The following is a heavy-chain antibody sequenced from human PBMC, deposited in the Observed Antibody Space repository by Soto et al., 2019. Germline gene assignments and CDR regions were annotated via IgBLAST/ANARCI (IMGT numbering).Heavy chain of an antibody. CDR1: GFRFPDFD. D-gene: IGHD1-26*01. CDR3: AKEAENSGGYRPYGMDV. J-gene: IGHJ6*02. V-gene: IGHV3-9*01. Sequence: EVQVVESGGGLVQPGMYLRLSCAASGFRFPDFDMHWVRQVPGKGLEWGSGISWNGGTRGYADSVKGRFTISRDNAKNSLYLQMNSLRAEDTALYYCAKEAENSGGYRPYGMDVWGQGTTVTVSS. CDR2: ISWNGGTR.